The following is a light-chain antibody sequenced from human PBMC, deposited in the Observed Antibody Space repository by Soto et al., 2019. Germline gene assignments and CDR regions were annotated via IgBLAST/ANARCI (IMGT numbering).Light chain of an antibody. CDR2: GAS. J-gene: IGKJ4*01. V-gene: IGKV3-20*01. CDR3: QQYGSSPLLT. CDR1: QSVSSSY. Sequence: IVLTQSPGTLSLSPGERATLSCRASQSVSSSYLAWYQQKPGQAPRLLIYGASSRATGIPDRFSGSGSGTDFTLTISRLEPEDFAVEYWQQYGSSPLLTFGGGTKVEIK.